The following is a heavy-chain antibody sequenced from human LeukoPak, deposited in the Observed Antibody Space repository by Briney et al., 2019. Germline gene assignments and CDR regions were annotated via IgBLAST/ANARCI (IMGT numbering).Heavy chain of an antibody. J-gene: IGHJ5*02. D-gene: IGHD1-14*01. V-gene: IGHV4-59*01. CDR1: GDSISNYY. CDR3: ARNRYFHP. Sequence: SETLSLTCIVSGDSISNYYWSWIRQPPGKGLEWIGYIYNSGSTNCNPSLKSRVTISVDTSKNQFSLKLSSVTAADTAVYYCARNRYFHPWGQGNLVTVSS. CDR2: IYNSGST.